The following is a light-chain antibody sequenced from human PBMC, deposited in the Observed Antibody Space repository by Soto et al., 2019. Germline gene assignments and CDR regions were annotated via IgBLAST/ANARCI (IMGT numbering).Light chain of an antibody. J-gene: IGLJ2*01. CDR3: SSYTSSSTLVV. V-gene: IGLV2-14*01. CDR1: SSDIGGYNY. Sequence: QSALTQPASVSGSPGQSITMPCTGTSSDIGGYNYVSWYQQFPGKAPKLMIYDVSNRPSGVSNRFSASQSGNTATLTISGLQAEDEASYYCSSYTSSSTLVVFGGGTKLRP. CDR2: DVS.